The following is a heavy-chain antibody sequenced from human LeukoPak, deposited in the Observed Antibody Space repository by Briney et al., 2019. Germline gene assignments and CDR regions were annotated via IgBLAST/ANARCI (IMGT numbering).Heavy chain of an antibody. CDR1: GFTFSSYG. CDR3: AKGDIVLMVYAILDY. J-gene: IGHJ4*02. Sequence: SGGSLRLSCAASGFTFSSYGMHWVRQAPGKGLEWVAFIRYDGSTKYYADSVKGRFTISRDNSKNTLYLQMNSLRAEDTAVYYCAKGDIVLMVYAILDYWGQGTLVTVSS. V-gene: IGHV3-30*02. CDR2: IRYDGSTK. D-gene: IGHD2-8*01.